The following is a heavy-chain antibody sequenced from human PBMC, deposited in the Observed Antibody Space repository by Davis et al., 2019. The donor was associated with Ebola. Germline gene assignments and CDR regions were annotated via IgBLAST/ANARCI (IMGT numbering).Heavy chain of an antibody. V-gene: IGHV3-48*02. CDR1: GFTFSSYE. CDR2: ISSSSDTV. J-gene: IGHJ4*02. D-gene: IGHD1-14*01. CDR3: ARAQTT. Sequence: GESLKISCAASGFTFSSYEMNWVRQAPGKGLEWISYISSSSDTVYYADSVRGRFTISRDNAKNSVYLQMTNLRDEDTAVYYCARAQTTWGQGTLVTVSS.